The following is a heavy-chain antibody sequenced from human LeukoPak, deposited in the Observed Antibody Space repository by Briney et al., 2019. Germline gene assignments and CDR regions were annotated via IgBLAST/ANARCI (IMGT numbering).Heavy chain of an antibody. D-gene: IGHD6-13*01. CDR2: IYYSGST. Sequence: SETLSLTCTVSGGSISSSSYYRGWIRQPPGMGLEWIGSIYYSGSTYYNPSLKSRVTISVDTSKNQFSLKLSSVIAADTAVYYCARQKQHYYYYMDVWGKGTTVTVSS. J-gene: IGHJ6*03. CDR1: GGSISSSSYY. V-gene: IGHV4-39*01. CDR3: ARQKQHYYYYMDV.